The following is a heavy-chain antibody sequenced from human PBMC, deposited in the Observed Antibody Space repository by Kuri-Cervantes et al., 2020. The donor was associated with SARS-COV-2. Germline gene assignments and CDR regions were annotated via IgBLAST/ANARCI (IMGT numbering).Heavy chain of an antibody. CDR1: GFTFSSYS. Sequence: GESLKISCAASGFTFSSYSMNWVRQAPGKGLEWVSSISSSSSYIYYADSVKGRFTTSRDNAKNSLYLQMNSLRAEDTAVYYCASQGRGYSSSGNSCFFDYWGQGTLVTVSS. V-gene: IGHV3-21*01. J-gene: IGHJ4*02. CDR2: ISSSSSYI. CDR3: ASQGRGYSSSGNSCFFDY. D-gene: IGHD6-13*01.